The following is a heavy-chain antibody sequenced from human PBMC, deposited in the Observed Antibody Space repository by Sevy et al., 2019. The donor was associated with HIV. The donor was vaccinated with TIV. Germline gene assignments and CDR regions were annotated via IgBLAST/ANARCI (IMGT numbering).Heavy chain of an antibody. CDR1: GFTFSKYS. J-gene: IGHJ4*02. CDR2: LSFGCGEI. D-gene: IGHD2-8*01. Sequence: PAGGSLRLSCAASGFTFSKYSMSWVRQPPGKGLEWVSTLSFGCGEINYADSVKGRFTISRDNSKSSVYLQMNNLRPEDTAVYYCAREGCTKPHDYWGQGTLVTVSS. V-gene: IGHV3-23*01. CDR3: AREGCTKPHDY.